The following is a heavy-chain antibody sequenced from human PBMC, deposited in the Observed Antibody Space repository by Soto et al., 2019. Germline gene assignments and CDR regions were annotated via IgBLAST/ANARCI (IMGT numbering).Heavy chain of an antibody. J-gene: IGHJ4*02. V-gene: IGHV1-18*01. CDR2: ISAYNGNT. CDR3: ARVLAAAGTRMASYFDY. Sequence: QVQLVQSGAEVKKPGASVKVSCKASGYTFTSYGISWVRQAPGQGLEWMGWISAYNGNTNYAQKLQGRVTMTTDTSXSXDYMELRSLRSDDTAVYYCARVLAAAGTRMASYFDYWGQGTLVTVSS. D-gene: IGHD6-13*01. CDR1: GYTFTSYG.